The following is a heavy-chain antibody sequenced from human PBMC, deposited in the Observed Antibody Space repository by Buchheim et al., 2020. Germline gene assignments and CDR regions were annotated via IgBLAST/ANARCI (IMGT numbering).Heavy chain of an antibody. CDR2: IRSKANSYAT. CDR1: GFTFSGSA. V-gene: IGHV3-73*01. CDR3: TRRRGDQLDGLDA. J-gene: IGHJ6*02. D-gene: IGHD3-10*01. Sequence: EVQLVESGGGLVQPGGSLILSCAASGFTFSGSAINWVRQASGKGLEWVGRIRSKANSYATAYAASVKGRFTISRDDSKSTAYLEMNSLKNDDTAVYYCTRRRGDQLDGLDAWGQGTT.